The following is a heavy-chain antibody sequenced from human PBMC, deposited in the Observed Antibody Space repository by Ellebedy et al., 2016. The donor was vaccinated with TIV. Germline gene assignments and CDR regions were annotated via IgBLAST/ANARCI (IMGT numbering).Heavy chain of an antibody. D-gene: IGHD7-27*01. CDR2: LVEYDGRT. CDR1: GFIFSDYV. V-gene: IGHV3-23*01. CDR3: TKRAENWGFFDY. Sequence: GESLKISCAASGFIFSDYVMAWVRQVPGKGLESVSALVEYDGRTFYADSVRGRFTISRDNSANILFLHMHSLRAEDTAIYYCTKRAENWGFFDYWGQGARVTVSS. J-gene: IGHJ4*02.